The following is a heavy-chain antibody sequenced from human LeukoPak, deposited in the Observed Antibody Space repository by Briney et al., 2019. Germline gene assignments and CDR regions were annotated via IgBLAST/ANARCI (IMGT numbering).Heavy chain of an antibody. CDR1: GYSFTGYY. CDR3: ARVLGWLREKAY. D-gene: IGHD5-12*01. CDR2: INPNSGDT. V-gene: IGHV1-2*02. J-gene: IGHJ4*02. Sequence: ASVKVSCKASGYSFTGYYIHWVRQAPGQGLEWMGWINPNSGDTNYAQKFQGRVTMTSDTSISTAYMELSRLRFDDTAVYYCARVLGWLREKAYWGQGTLVTVSS.